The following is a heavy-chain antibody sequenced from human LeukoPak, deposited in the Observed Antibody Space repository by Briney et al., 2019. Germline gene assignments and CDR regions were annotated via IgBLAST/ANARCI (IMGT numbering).Heavy chain of an antibody. CDR2: MHYTGST. D-gene: IGHD3-10*01. CDR3: ARGGYYGSGNDFRFDP. V-gene: IGHV4-59*01. CDR1: GGSISSYY. J-gene: IGHJ5*02. Sequence: SETLSLTCTVSGGSISSYYWSWIRQPPGKGLECIGYMHYTGSTNYNPSLKSRVTISVDTSKNQFSLKPSSVTAADTAVYYCARGGYYGSGNDFRFDPWGQGTLVTVSS.